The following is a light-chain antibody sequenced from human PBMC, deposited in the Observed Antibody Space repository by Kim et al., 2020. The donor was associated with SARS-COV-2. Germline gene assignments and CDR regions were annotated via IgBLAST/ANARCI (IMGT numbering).Light chain of an antibody. CDR1: QSLLYSNGYNY. V-gene: IGKV2-28*01. CDR3: RKSLQNLLT. CDR2: LGS. J-gene: IGKJ4*01. Sequence: DIVMTQSPLSLPVTPGEPASSSCRSSQSLLYSNGYNYLDWYVQKPGQSPQLLIYLGSNRASGVPDRFSGSGSGTDFTLRISRVEAQDVGVHYCRKSLQNLLTFGGGTKVDIK.